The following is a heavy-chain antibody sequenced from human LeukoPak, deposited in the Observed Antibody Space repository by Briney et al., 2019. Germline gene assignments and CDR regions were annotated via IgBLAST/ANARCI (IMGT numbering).Heavy chain of an antibody. CDR2: IYHSGST. V-gene: IGHV4-34*01. CDR3: ASGSAKNYYYYMDV. D-gene: IGHD1-1*01. Sequence: PSETLSLTCAVYGGSFSGYYWSWIRQPPGKGLEWIGEIYHSGSTNYNPSLKSRVTISVDKSKNQFSLKLSSVTAADTAVYYCASGSAKNYYYYMDVWGKGTTVTVSS. J-gene: IGHJ6*03. CDR1: GGSFSGYY.